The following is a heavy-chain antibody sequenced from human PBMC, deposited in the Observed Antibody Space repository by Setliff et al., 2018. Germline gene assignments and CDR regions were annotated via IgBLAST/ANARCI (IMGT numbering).Heavy chain of an antibody. CDR3: ARDEGSSYFYGMDV. V-gene: IGHV4-61*01. J-gene: IGHJ6*02. CDR2: IYYSGST. CDR1: GGSISSSSYY. Sequence: PSETLSLTCTVSGGSISSSSYYWSWIRQPPGKGLEWIGYIYYSGSTNYNPSLQSRVTISVDTSKNQFSLKLSSVTAADTAVYYCARDEGSSYFYGMDVWGQGTTVTVSS. D-gene: IGHD6-13*01.